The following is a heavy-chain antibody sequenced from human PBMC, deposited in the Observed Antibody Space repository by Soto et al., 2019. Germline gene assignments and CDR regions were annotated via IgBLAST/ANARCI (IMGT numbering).Heavy chain of an antibody. J-gene: IGHJ6*02. V-gene: IGHV1-2*02. CDR2: INPSSGGT. CDR3: ARDSAYSYDVYYYYGMDV. D-gene: IGHD5-18*01. Sequence: ASVKVSCKASGYTFTGYYMHWVRQAPGQGLEWMGWINPSSGGTNYAQKFQGRVTMTRDTSISTAYMELSRLRSDDTAVYYCARDSAYSYDVYYYYGMDVWGQGTTVIVSS. CDR1: GYTFTGYY.